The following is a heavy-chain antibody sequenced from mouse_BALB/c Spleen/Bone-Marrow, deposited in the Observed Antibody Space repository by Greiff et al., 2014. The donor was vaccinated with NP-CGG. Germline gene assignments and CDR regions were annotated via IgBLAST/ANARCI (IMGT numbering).Heavy chain of an antibody. CDR1: GFTFSSYG. J-gene: IGHJ2*01. V-gene: IGHV5-6-3*01. Sequence: VQLKHSGGGLVQPGGSLKLSCAASGFTFSSYGMSWVRQAPDKRLELVATINSNGGSTYYPDSVKGRFTISRDNAKNTLYLQMSSLKSEDTAMYYCARDYYGSSDYWGQGATLTVSS. CDR2: INSNGGST. D-gene: IGHD1-1*01. CDR3: ARDYYGSSDY.